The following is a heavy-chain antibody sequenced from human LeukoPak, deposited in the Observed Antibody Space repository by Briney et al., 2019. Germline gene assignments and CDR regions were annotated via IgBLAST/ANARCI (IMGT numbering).Heavy chain of an antibody. J-gene: IGHJ4*02. CDR1: GFTFSSYW. CDR3: VGDQVDNTGYLR. D-gene: IGHD3-22*01. Sequence: GGSLRLSCAASGFTFSSYWMHWVRQAPGKGLVWVSRINSDGSSTSYADSVKGRFTISRDNSRSTLYLQMSSLRAEDTAVYYCVGDQVDNTGYLRWGQGTRVTVSA. CDR2: INSDGSST. V-gene: IGHV3-74*01.